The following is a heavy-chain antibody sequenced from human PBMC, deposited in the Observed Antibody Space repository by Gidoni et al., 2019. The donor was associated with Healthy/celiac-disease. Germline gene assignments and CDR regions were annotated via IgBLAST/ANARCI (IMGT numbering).Heavy chain of an antibody. CDR1: GGSFSGYY. CDR3: ARGGDITMIVVVTFDY. V-gene: IGHV4-34*01. Sequence: QVQLQQWGAGLLKPSETLSLTCAVYGGSFSGYYWSWIRQPPGKGLEWIGEIKHSGSTNYNPSLKSRVTISVDTSKNQFSLKLSSVTAADTAVYYCARGGDITMIVVVTFDYWGQGTLVTVSS. J-gene: IGHJ4*02. CDR2: IKHSGST. D-gene: IGHD3-22*01.